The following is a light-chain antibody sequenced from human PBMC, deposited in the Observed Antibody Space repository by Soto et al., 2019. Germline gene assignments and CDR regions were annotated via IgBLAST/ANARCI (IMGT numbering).Light chain of an antibody. J-gene: IGKJ1*01. CDR2: GAS. CDR3: QQYDNWPLA. CDR1: QTVTTN. V-gene: IGKV3-15*01. Sequence: EILMTQSPSTPSVSPGERASLSCRASQTVTTNLAWYQQKPGQAPRLLVYGASTRATGVPARFIGTGSGTEFTLTITSPQSEDVAVYYCQQYDNWPLAFGQGTKVDIK.